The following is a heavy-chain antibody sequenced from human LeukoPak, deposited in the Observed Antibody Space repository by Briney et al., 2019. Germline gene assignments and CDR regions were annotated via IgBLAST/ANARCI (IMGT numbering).Heavy chain of an antibody. J-gene: IGHJ4*02. CDR2: ISTSSTYI. D-gene: IGHD4-17*01. Sequence: PGGSLRLSCAASGFTFSTYNMNWVRQAPGQGLEWVSSISTSSTYIYYADSVKSRFTISRDNAENSLYLQMSSLRVEDTAIYYCGGDRRGAVSTAAFDYWGQGTLVTVSS. V-gene: IGHV3-21*01. CDR3: GGDRRGAVSTAAFDY. CDR1: GFTFSTYN.